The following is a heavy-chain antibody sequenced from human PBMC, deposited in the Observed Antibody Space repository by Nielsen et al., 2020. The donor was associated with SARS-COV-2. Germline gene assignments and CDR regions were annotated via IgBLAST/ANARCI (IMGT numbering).Heavy chain of an antibody. Sequence: GESLKISCAASGFTFFSYWMSWVRQAPGKGLEWVANIKQDGSEKYYVDSVKGRFTISRDNAKNSLYLQMNSLRAEDTAVYYCAREYYDFWSGYYTDLGDYWGQGTLVTVSS. D-gene: IGHD3-3*01. CDR3: AREYYDFWSGYYTDLGDY. CDR1: GFTFFSYW. CDR2: IKQDGSEK. V-gene: IGHV3-7*03. J-gene: IGHJ4*02.